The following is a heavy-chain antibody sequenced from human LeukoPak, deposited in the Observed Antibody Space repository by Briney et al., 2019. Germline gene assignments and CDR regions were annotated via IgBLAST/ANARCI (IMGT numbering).Heavy chain of an antibody. CDR3: ARVCVSGWTECMDY. J-gene: IGHJ4*02. CDR2: IKRDGREE. Sequence: PGGSLRLSCAVSGFTFSRHWMSWVRQAPGKGLEWVANIKRDGREENYVDSVKGRFSMSRDNVKNSLHLQMNSLRAEDTAVYYCARVCVSGWTECMDYWGQGTLVTVSS. D-gene: IGHD6-19*01. CDR1: GFTFSRHW. V-gene: IGHV3-7*01.